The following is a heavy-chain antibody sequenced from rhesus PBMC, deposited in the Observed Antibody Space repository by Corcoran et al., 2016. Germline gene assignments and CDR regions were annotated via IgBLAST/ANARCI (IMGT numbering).Heavy chain of an antibody. J-gene: IGHJ4*01. Sequence: EVQLVESGGGLAKPGGSLRLSCAASGFIFSGYWMNWVRQAPGKGLVWSATFKNGGGGTYYTDSVKGRFTISRDNSKNTLYLQMNSLTTEDTAVYYCATDTFGYSSYGYWGQGVLVTVSS. CDR3: ATDTFGYSSYGY. CDR1: GFIFSGYW. D-gene: IGHD5-36*01. V-gene: IGHV3S42*01. CDR2: FKNGGGGT.